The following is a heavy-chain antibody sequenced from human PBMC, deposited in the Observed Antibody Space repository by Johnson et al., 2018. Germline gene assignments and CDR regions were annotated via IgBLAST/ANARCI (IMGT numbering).Heavy chain of an antibody. V-gene: IGHV3-33*01. CDR3: ARADYGDYSGYFQH. CDR2: IWEDGSNK. J-gene: IGHJ1*01. CDR1: GFTFSSYG. D-gene: IGHD4-17*01. Sequence: QVQLVESGGGVVQPGRSLRLSCAASGFTFSSYGMHWVRQAPGKGLEWVAVIWEDGSNKYYADSVKGRFTIPRDNSKNTLYLQMNSLRAEDTAVYYCARADYGDYSGYFQHWGQGTLVTVSS.